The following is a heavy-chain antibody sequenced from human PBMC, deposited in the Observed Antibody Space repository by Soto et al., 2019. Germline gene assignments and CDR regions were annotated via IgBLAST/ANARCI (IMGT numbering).Heavy chain of an antibody. CDR1: GGTFSSYT. CDR2: IIPILGIA. D-gene: IGHD1-7*01. Sequence: SVKVSCKASGGTFSSYTISWVRQAPGQGLEWMGRIIPILGIANYAQKFQGRVTITADKSTSTAYMELSSLRSEDTAVYYCARASGTTLVWFDPWGQGTLVTVSS. J-gene: IGHJ5*02. CDR3: ARASGTTLVWFDP. V-gene: IGHV1-69*02.